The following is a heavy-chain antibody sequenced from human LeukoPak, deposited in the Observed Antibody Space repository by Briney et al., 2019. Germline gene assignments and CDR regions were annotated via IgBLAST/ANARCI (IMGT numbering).Heavy chain of an antibody. CDR1: GFTFRRYA. V-gene: IGHV3-23*01. J-gene: IGHJ4*02. CDR3: ARVNLDYGGNPNDY. Sequence: GGSLRLSCAGSGFTFRRYAMTWVRQAPGKGLEHVSGIGGNGGSIYYADSAKGRFTISRDNSKNTLYLQMNSLRAEDTAVYYCARVNLDYGGNPNDYWGQGTLVTVSS. CDR2: IGGNGGSI. D-gene: IGHD4-23*01.